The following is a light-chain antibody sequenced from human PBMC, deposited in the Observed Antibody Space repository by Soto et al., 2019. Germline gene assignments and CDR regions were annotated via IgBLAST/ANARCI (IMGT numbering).Light chain of an antibody. CDR2: DVS. CDR1: SSDVGGYNY. V-gene: IGLV2-14*03. CDR3: SSYTTSNTRQIV. J-gene: IGLJ1*01. Sequence: QSALTQPPSASGSPGQSITISCTGTSSDVGGYNYVSWYQHHPGKAPKLMIFDVSNRPSGVSNRFSGSKSGNTASLTISGLQPEDEADYYCSSYTTSNTRQIVFGTVTKVTVL.